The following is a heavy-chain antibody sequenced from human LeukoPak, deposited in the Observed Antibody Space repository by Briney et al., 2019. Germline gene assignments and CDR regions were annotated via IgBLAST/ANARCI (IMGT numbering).Heavy chain of an antibody. CDR2: ISYDGSNK. J-gene: IGHJ4*02. CDR3: ATLRPYCSSTSCYQPHFDY. D-gene: IGHD2-2*01. Sequence: PGGSLRLSCAASGFTFSSYAMHWVRQAPGKGLEWVAVISYDGSNKYYADSVKGRFTISRDNSKNTLYLQMNSLRAEDTAVYYCATLRPYCSSTSCYQPHFDYWGQGTLVTVSS. CDR1: GFTFSSYA. V-gene: IGHV3-30-3*01.